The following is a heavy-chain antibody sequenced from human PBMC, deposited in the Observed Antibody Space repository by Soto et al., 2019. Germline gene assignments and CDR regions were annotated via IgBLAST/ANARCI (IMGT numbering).Heavy chain of an antibody. D-gene: IGHD3-22*01. CDR3: AGLYHYDSSGYYDY. CDR2: INPSGGRT. J-gene: IGHJ4*02. V-gene: IGHV1-46*01. CDR1: GNSFTTYY. Sequence: ASVKVSCKASGNSFTTYYMHWVRQAPGQGLEWMGIINPSGGRTTYAQKFQGRVTMTRDTSTSTFHMELSSLTSEDTAVYYCAGLYHYDSSGYYDYWGQGTLITVSS.